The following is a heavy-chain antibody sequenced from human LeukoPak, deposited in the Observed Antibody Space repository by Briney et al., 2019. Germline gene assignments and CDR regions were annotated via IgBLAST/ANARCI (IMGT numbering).Heavy chain of an antibody. CDR1: GFTFSSYG. Sequence: PGGSLRLSCAASGFTFSSYGMHWVRQAPGKGLEWVAVIWYDGSNKYYADFVKGRFTISRDNSKNTLYLQMNSLRAEDTAVYYCARDLHSSGWHVGSAGYWGQGTLVTVSS. J-gene: IGHJ4*02. CDR3: ARDLHSSGWHVGSAGY. D-gene: IGHD6-19*01. V-gene: IGHV3-33*01. CDR2: IWYDGSNK.